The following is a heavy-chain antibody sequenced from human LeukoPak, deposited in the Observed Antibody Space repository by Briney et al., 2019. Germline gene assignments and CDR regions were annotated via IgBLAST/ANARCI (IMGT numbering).Heavy chain of an antibody. D-gene: IGHD2-2*01. V-gene: IGHV1-24*01. CDR1: GYTLTELS. J-gene: IGHJ5*02. CDR2: FDPEDGET. CDR3: ATLRDCSSTSCPGRWFDP. Sequence: GASVKVSCKVSGYTLTELSMHWVRQAPGKGLERMGGFDPEDGETIYAQKFQGRVTMTEDTSTDTAYMELSSLRSEDTAVYYCATLRDCSSTSCPGRWFDPWGQGTLVTVSS.